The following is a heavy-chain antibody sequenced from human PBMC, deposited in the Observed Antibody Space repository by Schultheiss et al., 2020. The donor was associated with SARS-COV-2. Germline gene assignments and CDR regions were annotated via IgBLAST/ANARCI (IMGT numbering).Heavy chain of an antibody. CDR1: GGSISSGGYY. J-gene: IGHJ5*02. D-gene: IGHD2-2*01. CDR3: ARGGGIVVVPAGRFDP. V-gene: IGHV4-61*08. CDR2: IYYSGST. Sequence: SETLSLTCTVSGGSISSGGYYWSWIRQHPGKGLEWIGYIYYSGSTNYNPSLKSRVTISVDTSKNQFSLKLSSVTAADTAVYYCARGGGIVVVPAGRFDPWGQGTLVTVSS.